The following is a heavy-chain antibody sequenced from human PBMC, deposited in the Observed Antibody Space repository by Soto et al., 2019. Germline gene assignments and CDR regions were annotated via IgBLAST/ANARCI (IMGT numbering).Heavy chain of an antibody. V-gene: IGHV3-30*18. CDR1: GFTFSNYG. CDR2: ISSDGSDK. Sequence: QVQLVESGGGVVQPGRSLRLSCAASGFTFSNYGMHWVRQAPGKGLEWVTTISSDGSDKYYADSVKGRFTISRDNSKNTLDLQMNGLRAEDTAVYYCAKRSMSAQQFLGHWGQGTLVTVPS. CDR3: AKRSMSAQQFLGH. J-gene: IGHJ4*02. D-gene: IGHD6-6*01.